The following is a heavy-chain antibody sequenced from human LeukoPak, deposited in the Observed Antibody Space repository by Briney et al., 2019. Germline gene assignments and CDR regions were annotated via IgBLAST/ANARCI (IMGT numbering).Heavy chain of an antibody. Sequence: PGGSLRLSCAASGFTFSYYWMSWVRQAPGKGLGWVANMNQDGSEKYYVDSVKGRFTISRDNAKKSLYLQMGSLRAEDTAVYYCASGSGSAGFDYWGQGTLVTVSS. CDR2: MNQDGSEK. CDR3: ASGSGSAGFDY. CDR1: GFTFSYYW. J-gene: IGHJ4*02. D-gene: IGHD3-10*01. V-gene: IGHV3-7*02.